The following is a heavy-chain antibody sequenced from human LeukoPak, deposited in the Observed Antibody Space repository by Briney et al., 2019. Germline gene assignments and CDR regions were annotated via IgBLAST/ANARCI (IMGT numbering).Heavy chain of an antibody. V-gene: IGHV3-48*02. J-gene: IGHJ4*02. CDR3: ARDDNMRSWHDIDY. Sequence: GGSLRLSCAASGFTFSTYSMNRVRQAPGKGLEWVSYISSSSSTIYYADSVKGRFTISRDNAKNSLYLQMNSLRDEDTVVYYCARDDNMRSWHDIDYWGQGTLVTASS. D-gene: IGHD6-13*01. CDR2: ISSSSSTI. CDR1: GFTFSTYS.